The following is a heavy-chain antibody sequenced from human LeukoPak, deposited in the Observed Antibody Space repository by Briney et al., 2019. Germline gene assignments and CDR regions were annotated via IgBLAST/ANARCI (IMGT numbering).Heavy chain of an antibody. J-gene: IGHJ4*02. D-gene: IGHD2-2*01. Sequence: GGSLRLSCAASGFTFSSYAMSWVRQAPGKGLEWVSAISGSGGSTYYADSVKGRFTFSRDNSKNTLYLQMNSLRAEDTAVYYCATVPAAIPTVDWGQGTLVTVSS. CDR3: ATVPAAIPTVD. CDR2: ISGSGGST. V-gene: IGHV3-23*01. CDR1: GFTFSSYA.